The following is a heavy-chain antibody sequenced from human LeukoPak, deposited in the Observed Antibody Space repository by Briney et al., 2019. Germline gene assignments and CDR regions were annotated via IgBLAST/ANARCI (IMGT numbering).Heavy chain of an antibody. CDR3: SRDATYFYDRSGYYYPYDAFDI. CDR1: GGSITSDSYY. CDR2: IYYTGAT. D-gene: IGHD3-22*01. J-gene: IGHJ3*02. V-gene: IGHV4-31*03. Sequence: PSETLSLTCTVSGGSITSDSYYWSWIRQHPGKGLEWIVYIYYTGATDYSPSLKSRVIISLDTSKNQFSLNLSSVTAADTAVYYCSRDATYFYDRSGYYYPYDAFDIWGQGTMVTVSS.